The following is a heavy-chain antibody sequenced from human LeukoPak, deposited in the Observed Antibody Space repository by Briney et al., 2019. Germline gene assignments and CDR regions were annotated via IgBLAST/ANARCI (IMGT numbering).Heavy chain of an antibody. CDR2: LYVDGST. CDR1: GLSVSNNY. V-gene: IGHV3-66*01. D-gene: IGHD2-2*01. Sequence: GGSLRLSCAASGLSVSNNYMSWVRQAPGRGLECLAVLYVDGSTYYTDSVNDRFTISRDNSKNTVYLQMNTLRVEDTAVYYCAMDTHSGTIPGWFDPRGQGSLVTVSS. CDR3: AMDTHSGTIPGWFDP. J-gene: IGHJ5*02.